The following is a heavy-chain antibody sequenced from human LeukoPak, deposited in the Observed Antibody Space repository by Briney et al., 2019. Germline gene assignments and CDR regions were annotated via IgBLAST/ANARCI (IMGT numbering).Heavy chain of an antibody. CDR2: ISISGSTI. CDR3: ARGRWSGYYFPLDF. J-gene: IGHJ4*02. D-gene: IGHD3-3*01. CDR1: AFTFSSYE. Sequence: PGGSLRPSCAPSAFTFSSYEVNWVRHAPGKWLEWVSYISISGSTIYYADSVKGRFTISRDNAKNSLYLQMNSLRAEDTGVYYCARGRWSGYYFPLDFWGQGTLVTVSS. V-gene: IGHV3-48*03.